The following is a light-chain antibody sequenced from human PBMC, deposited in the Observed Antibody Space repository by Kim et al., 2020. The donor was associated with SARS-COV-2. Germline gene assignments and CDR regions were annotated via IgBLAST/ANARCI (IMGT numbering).Light chain of an antibody. V-gene: IGKV1-5*01. CDR3: QQYNKFPIT. CDR2: NTS. CDR1: QSISSC. J-gene: IGKJ5*01. Sequence: DIQMTQSPSSLSASVGDRVTITCRASQSISSCFDWYQQKPGKAPKLLIYNTSILESGVPSRFSGSGSGTEFTLTISSLQPDDFATYYCQQYNKFPITFGQGTRLEIK.